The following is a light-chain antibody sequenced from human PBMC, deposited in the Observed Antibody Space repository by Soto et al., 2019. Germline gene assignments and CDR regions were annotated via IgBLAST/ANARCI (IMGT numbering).Light chain of an antibody. V-gene: IGLV2-14*01. CDR2: DVS. CDR3: SSYTSATTYV. J-gene: IGLJ1*01. Sequence: QSALTQPDYVSGSTGQSITISCTGTSSDDDAYNYDSWYQQYPGDATKVINHDVSHRPAGVSNRFSGSKSGNTASLTISGLQTQDEADYYCSSYTSATTYVFGTGT. CDR1: SSDDDAYNY.